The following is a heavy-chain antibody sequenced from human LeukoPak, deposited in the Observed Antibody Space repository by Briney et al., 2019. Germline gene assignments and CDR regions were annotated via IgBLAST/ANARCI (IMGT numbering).Heavy chain of an antibody. Sequence: SETLSLTCAVYGGSFSGNYWNWIRQPPGKGLEWIGEINHSGSTNYNPSLKSRVTMSVDTSKNQFSLKLSSVTAADTAVYYCARVDYDSSGYSDYWGQGTLVTVSS. J-gene: IGHJ4*02. D-gene: IGHD3-22*01. CDR3: ARVDYDSSGYSDY. CDR2: INHSGST. V-gene: IGHV4-34*01. CDR1: GGSFSGNY.